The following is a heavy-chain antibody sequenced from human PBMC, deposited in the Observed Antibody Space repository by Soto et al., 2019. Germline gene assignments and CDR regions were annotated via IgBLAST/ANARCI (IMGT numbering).Heavy chain of an antibody. CDR3: ARLAYDSSGYYYFDY. CDR2: IYYSVST. CDR1: GGSISSGGYY. Sequence: QVQLQESGPGLVKPSQTLSLTCTVSGGSISSGGYYWSWIRQHPGKGLELIGYIYYSVSTYYNPSLKSRVIISVDTSKNQFSLKLSSVTAADTAVYYCARLAYDSSGYYYFDYWGQGTLVTVSS. J-gene: IGHJ4*02. D-gene: IGHD3-22*01. V-gene: IGHV4-31*03.